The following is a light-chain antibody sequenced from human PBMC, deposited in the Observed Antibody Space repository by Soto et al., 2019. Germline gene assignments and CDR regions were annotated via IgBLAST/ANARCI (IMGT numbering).Light chain of an antibody. V-gene: IGLV3-1*01. Sequence: LTQPPSVSVSPGQTASITCSGDKLGDKYACWYQQKPGQSPVLVIYQDSKRPSGIPERFSGSNSGNTATLTISGTQAMDEADYYCQAWDSSTVVFGGGTKVTVL. CDR3: QAWDSSTVV. J-gene: IGLJ2*01. CDR1: KLGDKY. CDR2: QDS.